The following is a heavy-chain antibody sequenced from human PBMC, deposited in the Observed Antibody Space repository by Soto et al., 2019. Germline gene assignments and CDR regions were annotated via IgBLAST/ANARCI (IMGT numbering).Heavy chain of an antibody. D-gene: IGHD6-6*01. J-gene: IGHJ3*02. CDR2: IKSKTDGGTT. V-gene: IGHV3-15*01. CDR1: GFTFSNAW. Sequence: GGSLRLSCAASGFTFSNAWMSWVRQAPGKGLEWVGRIKSKTDGGTTDYAAPVKGRFTISRDDSKNTLYLQMNSLKTEATAVYYCTTEYSSSSGAFDIWGQGTMVTVSS. CDR3: TTEYSSSSGAFDI.